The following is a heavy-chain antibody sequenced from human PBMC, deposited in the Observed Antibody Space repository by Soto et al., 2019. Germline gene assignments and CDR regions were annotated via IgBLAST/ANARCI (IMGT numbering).Heavy chain of an antibody. CDR3: ARTRNYDFWSGYYPPYFDY. D-gene: IGHD3-3*01. J-gene: IGHJ4*02. V-gene: IGHV3-48*02. CDR2: ISSSSTI. Sequence: GGSLRLSCAASGFTFSSYSMNWVRQAPGKGLEWVSYISSSSTIYYADSVKGRFTISRDNAKNSLYLQMNSLRDEDTAVYYCARTRNYDFWSGYYPPYFDYWGQGTLVTVSS. CDR1: GFTFSSYS.